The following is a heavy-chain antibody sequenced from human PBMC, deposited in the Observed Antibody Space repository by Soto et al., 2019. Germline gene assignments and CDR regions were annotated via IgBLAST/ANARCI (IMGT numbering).Heavy chain of an antibody. CDR2: IYYSGST. D-gene: IGHD6-13*01. Sequence: SETLSLTCTVSGGSISSSSYYWGWIRQPPGKGLEWIGSIYYSGSTYYNPSLKSRATISVDTSKNQFSLKLSSVTAADTAVYYCARHQSLTYSSSWYCDYWGQGTLVTVSS. J-gene: IGHJ4*02. V-gene: IGHV4-39*01. CDR3: ARHQSLTYSSSWYCDY. CDR1: GGSISSSSYY.